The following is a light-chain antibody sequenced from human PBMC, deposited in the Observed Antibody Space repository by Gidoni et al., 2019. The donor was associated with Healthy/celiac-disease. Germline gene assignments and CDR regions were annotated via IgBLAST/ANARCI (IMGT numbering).Light chain of an antibody. V-gene: IGKV1-33*01. CDR2: DAS. CDR3: QQYDNLPLT. CDR1: QDFSNY. Sequence: DIQMTQSPSSLSAPVGDRVTITCQASQDFSNYLNWYQQKPGKAPKLLIYDASNLETGVPSRFSGSGSGTDFTFTISSLQPEDIATYYCQQYDNLPLTFXGXTKVEIK. J-gene: IGKJ4*01.